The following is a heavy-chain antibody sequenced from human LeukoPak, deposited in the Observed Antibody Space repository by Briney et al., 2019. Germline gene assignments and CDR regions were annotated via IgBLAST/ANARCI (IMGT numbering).Heavy chain of an antibody. V-gene: IGHV3-23*01. CDR1: GFTVSSNY. J-gene: IGHJ5*02. D-gene: IGHD3-10*01. Sequence: GGSLRLSCAASGFTVSSNYMSWVRQAPGKGLEWVSAISGGGGSTYYADSVKGRFTISRDYSKNTLYLQMNSLRAEDTAVYYCAKDVLGEDNWFDPWGQGTLVTVSS. CDR3: AKDVLGEDNWFDP. CDR2: ISGGGGST.